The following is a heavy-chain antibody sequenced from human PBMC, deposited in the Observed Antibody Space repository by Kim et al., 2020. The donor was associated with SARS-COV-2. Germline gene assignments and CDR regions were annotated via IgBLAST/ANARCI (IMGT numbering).Heavy chain of an antibody. CDR1: GFTFSSYA. CDR2: ISGSGGST. V-gene: IGHV3-23*01. CDR3: AKDLMRVPPHQVDIVVVPAAIVDY. J-gene: IGHJ4*02. D-gene: IGHD2-2*03. Sequence: GGSLRLSCAASGFTFSSYAMSWVRQAPGKGLEWVSAISGSGGSTYYADSVKGRFTISRDNSKNTLYLQMNSLRAEDTAVYYCAKDLMRVPPHQVDIVVVPAAIVDYWGQGTLVTVSS.